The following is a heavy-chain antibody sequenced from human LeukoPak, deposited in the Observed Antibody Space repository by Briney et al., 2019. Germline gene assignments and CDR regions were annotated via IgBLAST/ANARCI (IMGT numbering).Heavy chain of an antibody. J-gene: IGHJ4*02. Sequence: GGSLRLSCAASGFTFSNAWMNWVRLAPGKGLEWVGRIKSKTDGGTTDYAAPVKGRFTISRDDSKNTLYLQMNSLRAEDTAVYYCLGGTGWIFDYWGQGTLVTVSS. V-gene: IGHV3-15*07. CDR1: GFTFSNAW. D-gene: IGHD6-19*01. CDR3: LGGTGWIFDY. CDR2: IKSKTDGGTT.